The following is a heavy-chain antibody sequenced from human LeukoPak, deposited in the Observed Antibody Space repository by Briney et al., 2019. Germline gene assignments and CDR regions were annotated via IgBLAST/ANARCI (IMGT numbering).Heavy chain of an antibody. CDR3: ARYYYDSSGYHFDY. D-gene: IGHD3-22*01. CDR2: ISAYNGNT. J-gene: IGHJ4*02. Sequence: ASVKVSCKASGYTFTSYGISGVRQAPGQGLEWMGWISAYNGNTNYAQKLQGRVTMTTDTSTSTAYMELRSLRSDDTAVYYCARYYYDSSGYHFDYWGQGTLVTVSS. CDR1: GYTFTSYG. V-gene: IGHV1-18*01.